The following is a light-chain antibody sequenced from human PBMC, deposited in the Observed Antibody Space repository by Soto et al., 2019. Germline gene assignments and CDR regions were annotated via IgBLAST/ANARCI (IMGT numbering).Light chain of an antibody. CDR3: QQYDSYSSGP. CDR1: QSISSW. CDR2: DAS. Sequence: DIQMTQSPSTLSASVGDSVTITCRARQSISSWLAWYQQNPGKAPKVLIFDASSLKTGVPSRFSGSGSGTEFTLTISNLQPDDLATYYCQQYDSYSSGPVGQGTKVDNK. V-gene: IGKV1-5*01. J-gene: IGKJ1*01.